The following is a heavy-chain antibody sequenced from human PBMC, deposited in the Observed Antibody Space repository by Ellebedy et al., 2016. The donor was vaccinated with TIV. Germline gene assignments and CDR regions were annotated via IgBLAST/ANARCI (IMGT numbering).Heavy chain of an antibody. CDR2: IYRAGST. CDR3: ARWGLSAEGEKWYFAF. J-gene: IGHJ2*01. Sequence: PGGSLRLSCAASGFSISGNYMSWVRQPPGKGLEWVSFIYRAGSTYYADYVKGRFTVSRDISTNTQYLQLNSLKVEDPAVYFCARWGLSAEGEKWYFAFWGRGTLVTVSS. CDR1: GFSISGNY. D-gene: IGHD3-10*01. V-gene: IGHV3-53*01.